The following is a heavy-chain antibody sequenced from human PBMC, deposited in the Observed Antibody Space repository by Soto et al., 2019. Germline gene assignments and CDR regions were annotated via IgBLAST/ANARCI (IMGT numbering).Heavy chain of an antibody. CDR3: ARHADHYASGSQDNSFDF. D-gene: IGHD3-10*01. Sequence: GASLKISCKASGYSFPDHWISWVRQMPGKGLEWLGRIDPSDSFTNINPSFRGHVTMSVDRSTNSAFLQWSALKASDTAIFFCARHADHYASGSQDNSFDFWGQGTLVTVSS. J-gene: IGHJ4*02. V-gene: IGHV5-10-1*01. CDR1: GYSFPDHW. CDR2: IDPSDSFT.